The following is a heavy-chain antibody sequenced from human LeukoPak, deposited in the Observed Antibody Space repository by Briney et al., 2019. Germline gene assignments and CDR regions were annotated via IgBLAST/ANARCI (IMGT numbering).Heavy chain of an antibody. CDR3: ARDRRRDRLHAFDI. CDR2: IDYSGST. V-gene: IGHV4-59*11. J-gene: IGHJ3*02. CDR1: GGTISRHY. D-gene: IGHD1-26*01. Sequence: SGTLSLTCTVSGGTISRHYWNWIRQPPGKGLEWIAYIDYSGSTNYNPSLKSRLTISLDASKNQFSLKLSSVTAADTAVYYCARDRRRDRLHAFDIWDQGTMVTVSS.